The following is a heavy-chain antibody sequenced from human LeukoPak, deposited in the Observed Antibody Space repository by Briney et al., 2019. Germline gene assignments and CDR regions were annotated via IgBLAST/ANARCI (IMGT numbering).Heavy chain of an antibody. CDR2: IIPIFGTA. CDR1: GGTFSSYA. J-gene: IGHJ6*02. CDR3: ARGAGYSYGYGDYYYYGMDV. D-gene: IGHD5-18*01. Sequence: SVKVSCKASGGTFSSYAISWVRQAPGQGLEWMGRIIPIFGTANYAQKFQGRVTITADESTSTAYMELSSLRSEDTAVYYCARGAGYSYGYGDYYYYGMDVWGQGTTVTVSS. V-gene: IGHV1-69*13.